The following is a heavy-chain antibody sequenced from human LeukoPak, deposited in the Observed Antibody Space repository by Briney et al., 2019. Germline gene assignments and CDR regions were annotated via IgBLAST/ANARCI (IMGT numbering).Heavy chain of an antibody. CDR3: AKSTAPAGYYLDY. CDR2: IHSGGST. CDR1: GFTVNSNY. V-gene: IGHV3-66*02. Sequence: PGGSLRLSCAASGFTVNSNYMTWVRQAPGKGLEWVSVIHSGGSTFYADFVKGRFTISRDNSKNTLYLQMNSLRGEDTAVYYCAKSTAPAGYYLDYWGQGILVTVSS. J-gene: IGHJ4*02. D-gene: IGHD2-2*01.